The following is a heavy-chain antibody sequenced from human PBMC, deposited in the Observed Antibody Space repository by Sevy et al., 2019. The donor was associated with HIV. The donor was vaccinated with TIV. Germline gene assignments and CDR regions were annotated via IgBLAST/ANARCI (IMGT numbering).Heavy chain of an antibody. J-gene: IGHJ6*03. Sequence: GGSLRLSCAASGFSFSDHYVDWVSQAPGKGLEWIGRIRNRPNSYTTEYAASVEGRFTISRDDSRNSLYLQMNSLKTEDSAVYYCVRGPNCGVGGCQQISPYCLDVWGKGATVTVSS. V-gene: IGHV3-72*01. CDR1: GFSFSDHY. CDR2: IRNRPNSYTT. D-gene: IGHD2-21*01. CDR3: VRGPNCGVGGCQQISPYCLDV.